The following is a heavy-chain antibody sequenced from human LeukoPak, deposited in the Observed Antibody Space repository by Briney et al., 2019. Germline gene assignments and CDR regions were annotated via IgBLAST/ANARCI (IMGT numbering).Heavy chain of an antibody. CDR3: ARTRSGSYYGYYFDY. D-gene: IGHD3-10*01. Sequence: ASVKVSCKASGYTFTSYGIGWVRQAPAQGLEWMGWISAYNGHTNYAPKVQGRVTMTTDTSTNTGYMELRSLRSDDTAVYYCARTRSGSYYGYYFDYWGRGALVTVSS. CDR1: GYTFTSYG. V-gene: IGHV1-18*01. CDR2: ISAYNGHT. J-gene: IGHJ4*02.